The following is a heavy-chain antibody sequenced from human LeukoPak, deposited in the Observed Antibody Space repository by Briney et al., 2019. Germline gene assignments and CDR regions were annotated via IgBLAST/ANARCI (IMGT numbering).Heavy chain of an antibody. J-gene: IGHJ4*02. D-gene: IGHD4-23*01. Sequence: GASVKVSCKASGGTFSSYAISWVRQAPGQGLEWRGGIIPIFGTANYAQKFQGRVTITADESTSTAYMELSSLRSEDTAVYYCALTVVTPGVDYWGQGTLVTVSS. CDR1: GGTFSSYA. CDR2: IIPIFGTA. CDR3: ALTVVTPGVDY. V-gene: IGHV1-69*13.